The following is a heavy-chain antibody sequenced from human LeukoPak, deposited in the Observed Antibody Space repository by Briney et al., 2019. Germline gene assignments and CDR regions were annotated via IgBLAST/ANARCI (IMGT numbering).Heavy chain of an antibody. D-gene: IGHD2-15*01. CDR2: ISYDGGNK. Sequence: GGSLRLSCAASVFTFSSYGMRWGRQAPGEGLGWGAVISYDGGNKYYADSVKGRLTISRDNSKNTLNMQMNSLRAKDTAVYSCAKELCSGGSCYLFDYWGQGTLVTVSS. CDR3: AKELCSGGSCYLFDY. J-gene: IGHJ4*02. V-gene: IGHV3-30*18. CDR1: VFTFSSYG.